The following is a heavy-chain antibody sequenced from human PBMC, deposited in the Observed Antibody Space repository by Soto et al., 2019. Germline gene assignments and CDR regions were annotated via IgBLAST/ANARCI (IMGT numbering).Heavy chain of an antibody. V-gene: IGHV4-59*01. D-gene: IGHD5-18*01. CDR1: GGSMSLYL. J-gene: IGHJ4*02. Sequence: SGTLSLTCTVSGGSMSLYLWCWIRQSPGKGLEFIGYTHDSGIINYNPSLMSRVAISLDTSKNQFSLKLTSVTAADTALYYCARTGYGDHFDYWGRGTLVTVSS. CDR2: THDSGII. CDR3: ARTGYGDHFDY.